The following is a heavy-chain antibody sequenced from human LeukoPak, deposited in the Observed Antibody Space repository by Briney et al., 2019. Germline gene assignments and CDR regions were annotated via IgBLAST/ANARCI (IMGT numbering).Heavy chain of an antibody. Sequence: GGSLRLSCAASGFTFSSYWMHWVRQAPGKGLEWVAVISYDGSNKYYADSVKGRFTISRDNSKNTLYLQMNSLRAEDTAVYYCARELRDIVVVPAADPYYYYGMDVWGQGTTVTVSS. V-gene: IGHV3-30-3*01. D-gene: IGHD2-2*01. CDR3: ARELRDIVVVPAADPYYYYGMDV. CDR2: ISYDGSNK. J-gene: IGHJ6*02. CDR1: GFTFSSYW.